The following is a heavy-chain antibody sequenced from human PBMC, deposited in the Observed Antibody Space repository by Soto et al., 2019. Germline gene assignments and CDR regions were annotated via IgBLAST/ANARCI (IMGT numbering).Heavy chain of an antibody. CDR3: ARAQRWSYDDAFDI. V-gene: IGHV3-11*01. J-gene: IGHJ3*02. Sequence: GSLRLSCAASGFTFSDYYMSWIRQAPGKGLEWVSYISSSGSTIYYADSVKGRFTISRDNAKNSLYLQMDSLRAEDTAVYYRARAQRWSYDDAFDIWGQGTMVTVSS. CDR1: GFTFSDYY. D-gene: IGHD1-26*01. CDR2: ISSSGSTI.